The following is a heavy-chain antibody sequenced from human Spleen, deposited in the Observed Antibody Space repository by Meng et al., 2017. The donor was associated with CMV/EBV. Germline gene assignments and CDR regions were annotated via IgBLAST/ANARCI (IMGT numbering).Heavy chain of an antibody. V-gene: IGHV4-59*01. Sequence: SETLSLTCTVSGGSISSYYWSWIRQPPGKGLEWIGYIYYSGSTNYNPSLKSRVTISVDTSKNQFSLKLSSVTAADTAVYYCARSPPEAAAAYLFDYWGQGTLVTVSS. CDR3: ARSPPEAAAAYLFDY. D-gene: IGHD2-2*01. CDR2: IYYSGST. CDR1: GGSISSYY. J-gene: IGHJ4*02.